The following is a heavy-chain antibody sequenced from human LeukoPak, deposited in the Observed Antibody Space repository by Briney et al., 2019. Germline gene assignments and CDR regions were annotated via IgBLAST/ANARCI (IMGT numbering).Heavy chain of an antibody. CDR1: GYTFTSYA. CDR2: INAGNGNT. V-gene: IGHV1-3*01. CDR3: AREGLDSSSFAARDQDWYFDL. J-gene: IGHJ2*01. D-gene: IGHD6-13*01. Sequence: ASVKVSCKASGYTFTSYAMHWVRQAPGQRLEWMGWINAGNGNTKYSQKLQGRVTITRDTSASTAYMELSSLRSEDTAVYYCAREGLDSSSFAARDQDWYFDLWGRGTLVTVSS.